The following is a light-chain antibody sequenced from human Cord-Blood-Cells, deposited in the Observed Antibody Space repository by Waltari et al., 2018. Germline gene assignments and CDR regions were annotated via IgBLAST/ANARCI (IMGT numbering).Light chain of an antibody. CDR2: ENN. J-gene: IGLJ1*01. CDR1: SSNIGNNY. CDR3: GTWDSSLSAYV. V-gene: IGLV1-51*02. Sequence: QSVLTQPPPVSAAPGQKVTISCSGSSSNIGNNYVSSYQQLPGTAPKLLIYENNKRPSGIPDRFSGSKSGTSATLGITGLQTGDEADYYCGTWDSSLSAYVFGTGTKVTVL.